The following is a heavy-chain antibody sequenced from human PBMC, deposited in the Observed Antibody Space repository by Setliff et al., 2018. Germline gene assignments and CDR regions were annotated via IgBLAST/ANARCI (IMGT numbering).Heavy chain of an antibody. D-gene: IGHD5-18*01. V-gene: IGHV3-7*03. CDR1: GFTFFSYA. Sequence: PGGSLRLSCTTSGFTFFSYAMHWVRQAPGKGLEWVANIKRDGREIYYVDSVKGRFTIARDNAKNSLYMQMNSLRAEDTAVYYCASGHRYGYLFEYWGQGTLVTVSS. CDR3: ASGHRYGYLFEY. CDR2: IKRDGREI. J-gene: IGHJ4*02.